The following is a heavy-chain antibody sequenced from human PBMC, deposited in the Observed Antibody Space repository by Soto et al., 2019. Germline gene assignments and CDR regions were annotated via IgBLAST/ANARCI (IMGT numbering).Heavy chain of an antibody. D-gene: IGHD2-15*01. J-gene: IGHJ4*02. CDR2: ISSNGGST. CDR3: ARGQYCSGGSCYLLADY. Sequence: GESLKISCAASGFTFSSYAMHWVRQAPGKGLEYVSAISSNGGSTYYANSVKGRFTISRDNSKNTLYLQMGSLRAEDMAVYYCARGQYCSGGSCYLLADYWGQGTLVTVSS. CDR1: GFTFSSYA. V-gene: IGHV3-64*01.